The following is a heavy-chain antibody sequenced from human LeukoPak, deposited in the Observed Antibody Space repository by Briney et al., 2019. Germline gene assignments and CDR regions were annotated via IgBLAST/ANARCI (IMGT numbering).Heavy chain of an antibody. CDR3: ATDLIHYYASGAKT. CDR2: ISSSSSYI. D-gene: IGHD3-10*01. V-gene: IGHV3-21*01. CDR1: GFTFSSCS. Sequence: GGSLRLSCAASGFTFSSCSMNWVRQAPGKWLEWVSSISSSSSYIYYADSVKGRFTISRDNAKNSLFLQMNSLRAEDTAVYYCATDLIHYYASGAKTWGQGTLVTVSS. J-gene: IGHJ5*02.